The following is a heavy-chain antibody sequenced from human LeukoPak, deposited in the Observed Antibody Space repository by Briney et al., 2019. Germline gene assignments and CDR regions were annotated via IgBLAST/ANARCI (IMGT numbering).Heavy chain of an antibody. Sequence: ASVKVSCKACGYTFTGYYMQWVRQAPGQGLEWMGWINPDSGGTNYAQKFQGRVTMARDTSISTAYMELSGLRSDDTAVYYCARDRDTISTTDAGGDHFHFWGQGTLVTVSS. D-gene: IGHD1-1*01. CDR2: INPDSGGT. CDR1: GYTFTGYY. V-gene: IGHV1-2*02. CDR3: ARDRDTISTTDAGGDHFHF. J-gene: IGHJ4*02.